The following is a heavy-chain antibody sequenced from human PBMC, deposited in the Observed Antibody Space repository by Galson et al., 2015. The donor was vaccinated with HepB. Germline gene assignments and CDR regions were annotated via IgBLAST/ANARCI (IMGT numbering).Heavy chain of an antibody. V-gene: IGHV3-48*01. CDR3: ARVHNYYGSGSFYYYYGMDV. J-gene: IGHJ6*02. CDR2: ISSSSSII. CDR1: GLTFSSYS. D-gene: IGHD3-10*01. Sequence: SLRLSCAASGLTFSSYSMNWVRQAPGKGLEWVSYISSSSSIIYYADSVKGRFTISRDNAKNSLYLQMNSLRAEDTAVYYCARVHNYYGSGSFYYYYGMDVWGQGTTVTVSS.